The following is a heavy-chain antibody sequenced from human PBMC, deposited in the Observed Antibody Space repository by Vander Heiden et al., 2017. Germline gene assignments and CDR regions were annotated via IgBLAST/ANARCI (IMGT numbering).Heavy chain of an antibody. D-gene: IGHD3-16*01. CDR1: GFTFSSYG. V-gene: IGHV3-30*18. CDR2: ISYDGSNK. J-gene: IGHJ6*02. Sequence: QVQLVESGGGVVQSGRSLRLSCAASGFTFSSYGMHWVRQARGKGLEWVAVISYDGSNKYYADSVKGRFTISRDNSKNTLYLQMNSLRAEDTAVYYCAKDGASYGMDVWGQGTTVTVSS. CDR3: AKDGASYGMDV.